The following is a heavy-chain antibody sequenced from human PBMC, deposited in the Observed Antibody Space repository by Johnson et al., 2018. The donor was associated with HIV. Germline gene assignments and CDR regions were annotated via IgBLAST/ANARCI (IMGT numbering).Heavy chain of an antibody. CDR1: GITFSDYY. D-gene: IGHD2-21*02. V-gene: IGHV3-30-3*01. CDR3: ARVRSTIVVVTATGGAFDI. J-gene: IGHJ3*02. Sequence: QVQLVESGGGFVKPGGSLRLSCVASGITFSDYYLSWIRQAPGKGLEWVAVTSYDGNNKYYADSVKGRFTISRYISKNTLYLQMNSLRPEDTAVYYCARVRSTIVVVTATGGAFDIWGQGTMVTVSS. CDR2: TSYDGNNK.